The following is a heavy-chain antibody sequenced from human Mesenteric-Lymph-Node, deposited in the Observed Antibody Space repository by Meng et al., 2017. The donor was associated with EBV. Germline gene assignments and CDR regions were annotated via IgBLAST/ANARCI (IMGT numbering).Heavy chain of an antibody. J-gene: IGHJ5*02. D-gene: IGHD5-18*01. CDR2: IYHTGTT. CDR1: GASVISNKW. V-gene: IGHV4-4*02. CDR3: ARIGGKDTAMITRWFDP. Sequence: QVQVRGAGQGLVKPSEPLSLTCAVPGASVISNKWWSWVRQPPGKGLEWIGEIYHTGTTIYNPSLKSRVTMSIDKSKDQLSLKLSSVTAADTAVYFCARIGGKDTAMITRWFDPWGQGTLVTVSS.